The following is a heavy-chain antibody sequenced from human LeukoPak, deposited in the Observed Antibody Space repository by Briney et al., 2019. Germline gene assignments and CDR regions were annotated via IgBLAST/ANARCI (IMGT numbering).Heavy chain of an antibody. CDR1: GFTFSSYS. D-gene: IGHD5-18*01. V-gene: IGHV3-21*01. Sequence: GGSLRLSCAASGFTFSSYSMNWVRQAPGKGLEWVSSISSSSNYIYYADSMKGRFTISRDNAKNSLYLQMNSLRAEDTAVYYCAREGMLYSYAYDAFDFWGQGTMVTVSS. CDR3: AREGMLYSYAYDAFDF. CDR2: ISSSSNYI. J-gene: IGHJ3*01.